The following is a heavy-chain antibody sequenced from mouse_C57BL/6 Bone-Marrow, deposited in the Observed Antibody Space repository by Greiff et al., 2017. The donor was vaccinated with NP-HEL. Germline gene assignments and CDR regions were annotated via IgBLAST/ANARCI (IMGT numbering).Heavy chain of an antibody. J-gene: IGHJ1*03. CDR2: IDPETGGT. Sequence: QVQLQQSGAELVRPGASVTLSCKASGYTFTDYDMHWVKQTPVHGLEWIGAIDPETGGTAYNQKFKGKAILTADKSSSTAYMELRSLTSEDSAVYYCTRIYDGYYGYFDVWGTGTTVTVSS. D-gene: IGHD2-3*01. V-gene: IGHV1-15*01. CDR1: GYTFTDYD. CDR3: TRIYDGYYGYFDV.